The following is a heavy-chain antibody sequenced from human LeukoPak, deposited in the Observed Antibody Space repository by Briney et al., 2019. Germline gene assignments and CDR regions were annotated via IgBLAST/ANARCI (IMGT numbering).Heavy chain of an antibody. J-gene: IGHJ3*02. CDR1: GGSFSGYY. CDR2: INHSGST. CDR3: ARGPRRITIFAVLIIQEDAFDI. V-gene: IGHV4-34*01. Sequence: SVTLSLTCAVYGGSFSGYYWSWIRQPPGKGLEWIGEINHSGSTNYNPSLKSRVTISVDTSKNQFSLKLSSVTAADTAVYYCARGPRRITIFAVLIIQEDAFDIWGQGTMVTVSS. D-gene: IGHD3-3*01.